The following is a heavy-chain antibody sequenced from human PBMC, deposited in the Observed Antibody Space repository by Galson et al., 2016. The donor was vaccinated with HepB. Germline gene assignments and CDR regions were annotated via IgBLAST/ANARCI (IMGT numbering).Heavy chain of an antibody. D-gene: IGHD3-22*01. V-gene: IGHV3-21*01. Sequence: SLRLSCAASGFAFSSYSMNWVRQAPGKGLEWVSSISSGSSYIFYADSVKGRFTISRDNAKNSLYLQMNSLRAEDTAVYYCARDASSTGYFGGTTDDYRGQGTLVTVSS. CDR3: ARDASSTGYFGGTTDDY. CDR2: ISSGSSYI. CDR1: GFAFSSYS. J-gene: IGHJ4*02.